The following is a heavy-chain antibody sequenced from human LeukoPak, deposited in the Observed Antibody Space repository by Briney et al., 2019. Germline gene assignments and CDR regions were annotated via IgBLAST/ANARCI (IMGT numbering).Heavy chain of an antibody. Sequence: SETLSLTCTVSGGSISSYYWSWIRQPPGKGLEWIGYIYYSGSTNYNPSLKSRVTISVDKSKNQFSLKLSSVTAADTAVYYCARDAVAGTSYWGQGTLVTVSS. D-gene: IGHD6-19*01. CDR2: IYYSGST. V-gene: IGHV4-59*12. J-gene: IGHJ4*02. CDR1: GGSISSYY. CDR3: ARDAVAGTSY.